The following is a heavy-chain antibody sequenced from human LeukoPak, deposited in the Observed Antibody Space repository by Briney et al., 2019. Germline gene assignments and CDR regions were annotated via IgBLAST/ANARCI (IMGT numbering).Heavy chain of an antibody. CDR1: GFTFNNYP. J-gene: IGHJ4*02. V-gene: IGHV3-30*04. Sequence: PGTSLRLSCVTSGFTFNNYPMHWVRQAPGKGLEWVAVIGYDGRFKFHSDSVKGRFTISRDDPKNTLYLQMNSLRPEDTALYYCARDPKTGSPDYFDYWGQGTLVTVST. D-gene: IGHD3-10*01. CDR2: IGYDGRFK. CDR3: ARDPKTGSPDYFDY.